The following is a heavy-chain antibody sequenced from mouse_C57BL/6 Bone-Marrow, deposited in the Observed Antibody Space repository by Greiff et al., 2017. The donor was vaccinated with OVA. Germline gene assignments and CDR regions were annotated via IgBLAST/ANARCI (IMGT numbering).Heavy chain of an antibody. CDR1: GYTFTDYY. Sequence: VKLVESGPVLVKPGASVKMSCKASGYTFTDYYMNWVKQRPGKGLEWIGRIYPGDGDTNYNGKFKGKATLTADKSSSTAYMQLSSLTSEDSAVYFCARDYGSFDYWGQGTTLTVSS. CDR2: IYPGDGDT. J-gene: IGHJ2*01. V-gene: IGHV1-82*01. D-gene: IGHD1-1*01. CDR3: ARDYGSFDY.